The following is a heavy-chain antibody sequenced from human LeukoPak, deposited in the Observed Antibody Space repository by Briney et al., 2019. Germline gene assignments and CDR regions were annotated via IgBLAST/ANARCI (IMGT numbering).Heavy chain of an antibody. J-gene: IGHJ4*02. D-gene: IGHD6-6*01. Sequence: ASVKVSCKASGYTFTGYYMHWVRQAPGQGLEWMGWINPNSGGTNYAQKFQGRVTMTRDTSISTAYMELSRLRSDDTAVYYCARDRTLYSSSWTDWGQGTLVTVSS. CDR1: GYTFTGYY. CDR3: ARDRTLYSSSWTD. CDR2: INPNSGGT. V-gene: IGHV1-2*02.